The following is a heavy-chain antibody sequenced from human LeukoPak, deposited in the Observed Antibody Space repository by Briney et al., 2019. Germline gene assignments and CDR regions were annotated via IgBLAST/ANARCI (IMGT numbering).Heavy chain of an antibody. V-gene: IGHV3-21*01. CDR1: GFTFSGYS. J-gene: IGHJ5*02. CDR3: AHGSGIDFDP. CDR2: ISSSSSSI. D-gene: IGHD3-10*01. Sequence: VGSLRLSCAASGFTFSGYSMNWVRQVPGKGLEWVSSISSSSSSIYYADSVKGRFTISRDNAKNSLYLQMNSLRAEDTAVYYCAHGSGIDFDPWGQGTLVTVSS.